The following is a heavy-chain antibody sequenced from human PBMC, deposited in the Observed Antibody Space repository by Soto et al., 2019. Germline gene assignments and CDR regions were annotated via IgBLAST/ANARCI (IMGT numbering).Heavy chain of an antibody. CDR3: ARETYGDYVGYFDP. CDR2: INHSGST. J-gene: IGHJ5*02. V-gene: IGHV4-34*01. D-gene: IGHD4-17*01. Sequence: SETLSLTCAVYGGSFSGYYWSLIRQPPGKGLEWIGEINHSGSTNYNPSLKSRVTISVDTSKNQFSLKLSSVTAADTAVYYCARETYGDYVGYFDPWGQGTLVTSPQ. CDR1: GGSFSGYY.